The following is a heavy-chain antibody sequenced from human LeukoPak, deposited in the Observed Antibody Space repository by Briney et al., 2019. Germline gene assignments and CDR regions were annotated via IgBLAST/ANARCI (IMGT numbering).Heavy chain of an antibody. V-gene: IGHV1-69*04. CDR2: IIPILGIA. CDR3: ARGLVEQWLVGRTSYFQH. Sequence: SVKVSCKASGGTFSSYAISWVRQAPGQGLEWMGRIIPILGIANYAQKFQGRVTITADKSTSTAYMELSSLRSEDTAVYYCARGLVEQWLVGRTSYFQHWGQGTLVTVSS. CDR1: GGTFSSYA. J-gene: IGHJ1*01. D-gene: IGHD6-19*01.